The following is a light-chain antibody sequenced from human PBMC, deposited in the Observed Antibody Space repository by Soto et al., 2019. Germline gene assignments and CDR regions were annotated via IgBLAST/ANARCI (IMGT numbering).Light chain of an antibody. V-gene: IGKV3-15*01. CDR1: QSVSSN. Sequence: EIVMTQSPATLSVSPGERATLSCRASQSVSSNLAWYQQKPGQAPRLLIYGASTRATGIPARFSGSGSGTEFTLTISSLQSEDFAFYYCQQYNSWPRLTFGGGTKVEIK. J-gene: IGKJ4*01. CDR3: QQYNSWPRLT. CDR2: GAS.